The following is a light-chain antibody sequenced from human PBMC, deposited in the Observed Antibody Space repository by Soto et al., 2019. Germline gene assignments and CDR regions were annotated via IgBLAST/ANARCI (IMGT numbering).Light chain of an antibody. Sequence: QAVVTQPPSVSGSPGQSVTIACTGTSSDVGSYNRVSWYQQPPGTAPKLMIYEVSNRPSGVPDRFSGSKSGNTASLTISGLHAEDEADYYCSSYTSSSTIVVFGGGTQLPVL. CDR3: SSYTSSSTIVV. CDR2: EVS. J-gene: IGLJ2*01. V-gene: IGLV2-18*02. CDR1: SSDVGSYNR.